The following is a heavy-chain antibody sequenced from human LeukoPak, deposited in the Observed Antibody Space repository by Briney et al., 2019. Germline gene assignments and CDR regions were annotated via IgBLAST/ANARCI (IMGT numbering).Heavy chain of an antibody. CDR2: ISYDGSNK. J-gene: IGHJ4*02. D-gene: IGHD2-15*01. CDR1: GFTFSSYA. CDR3: AGTSGGSPKVITPADY. Sequence: GGSLRLSCAASGFTFSSYAMHWVRQAPGKGLEWVAVISYDGSNKYYADSVKGRFTNSRDNSKNTLHLQMNSLRAEDTAVYYCAGTSGGSPKVITPADYWGQGTLVTVSS. V-gene: IGHV3-30-3*01.